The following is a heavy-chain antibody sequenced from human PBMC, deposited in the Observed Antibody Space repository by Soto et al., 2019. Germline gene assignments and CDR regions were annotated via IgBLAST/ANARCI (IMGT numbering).Heavy chain of an antibody. CDR3: AKDVEQQLVYFQH. CDR2: ISSSGSTI. Sequence: VGSLRLSCAASGFTFSDYYMSWIRQAPGKGLERVSYISSSGSTIYYADSVKGRFTISRDNSKNTLYLQMNSLRAEDTAVYYCAKDVEQQLVYFQHWGQGTLVTVSS. J-gene: IGHJ1*01. V-gene: IGHV3-11*01. CDR1: GFTFSDYY. D-gene: IGHD6-13*01.